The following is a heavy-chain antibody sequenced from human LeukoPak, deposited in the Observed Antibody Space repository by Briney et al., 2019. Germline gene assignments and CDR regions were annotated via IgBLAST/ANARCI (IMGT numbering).Heavy chain of an antibody. CDR1: GFTFSSYW. D-gene: IGHD6-13*01. CDR2: INSDGSST. J-gene: IGHJ6*02. CDR3: ASCIAAAPGDSHYYYGMDV. Sequence: PGGSLRLSCAASGFTFSSYWMHWVRQAPGKGLVWVSRINSDGSSTSYADSVKGRFTISRDNAKNTLYLQMNSLRAEDTAVYYCASCIAAAPGDSHYYYGMDVWGQGTTVTVSS. V-gene: IGHV3-74*01.